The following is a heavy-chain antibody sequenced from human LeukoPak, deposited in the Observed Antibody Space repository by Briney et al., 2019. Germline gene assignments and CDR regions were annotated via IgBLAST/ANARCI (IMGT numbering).Heavy chain of an antibody. CDR1: GFIFSSYS. Sequence: GGSLRLSCAASGFIFSSYSMNWVRQAPGKGLEWVSSISSSSSYIYYADSVKGRFTISRDNARNSLFLQMNNLRVDDSAVYYCAREYTAMAYDYWGQGNLVTVSS. V-gene: IGHV3-21*06. CDR2: ISSSSSYI. CDR3: AREYTAMAYDY. D-gene: IGHD5-18*01. J-gene: IGHJ4*02.